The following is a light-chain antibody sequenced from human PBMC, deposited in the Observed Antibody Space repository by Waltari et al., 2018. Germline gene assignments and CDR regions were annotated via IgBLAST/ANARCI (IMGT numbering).Light chain of an antibody. V-gene: IGKV2-30*01. CDR3: MQGTHWPRT. CDR1: QILVSSDANTY. Sequence: DVVMTQSPLSLPVTLGQPASISCRSSQILVSSDANTYLHWFQQRPGQSPRRLIYKVSNRDSGVPDRFSGSGSGTDFTLKISRVEAEDVGIYYCMQGTHWPRTFGQGTKLEIK. CDR2: KVS. J-gene: IGKJ2*01.